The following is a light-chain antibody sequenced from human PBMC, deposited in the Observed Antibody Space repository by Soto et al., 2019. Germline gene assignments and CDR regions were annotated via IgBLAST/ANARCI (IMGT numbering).Light chain of an antibody. CDR3: MQGKNWPPS. CDR2: KVS. V-gene: IGKV2-30*01. CDR1: QDLVFTDGNTY. J-gene: IGKJ5*01. Sequence: VVISHSPPSPPPPVGQPAGNARRPCQDLVFTDGNTYLSWFQQRPGQSPRRLIYKVSNRDSGVPDRFSGSGSGTDFTLKISRVEADDVGVYYCMQGKNWPPSFGQGTRLEIK.